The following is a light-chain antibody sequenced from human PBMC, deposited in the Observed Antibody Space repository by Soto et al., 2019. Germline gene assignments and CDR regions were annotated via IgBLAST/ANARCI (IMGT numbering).Light chain of an antibody. CDR3: AAWDDSLNGYV. J-gene: IGLJ1*01. V-gene: IGLV1-44*01. CDR1: SSNIGRNT. Sequence: QSVLTQPPSASGTPGQRVTISCSGSSSNIGRNTVNWYQQFPGAAPKLLIYGNNQRPSGVPDRFSGSKSGTSASLAISGLQSEDEDDYYCAAWDDSLNGYVFGTGTKLTVL. CDR2: GNN.